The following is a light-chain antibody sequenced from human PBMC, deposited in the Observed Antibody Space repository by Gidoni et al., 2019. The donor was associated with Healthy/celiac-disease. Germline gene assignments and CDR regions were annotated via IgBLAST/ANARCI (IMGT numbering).Light chain of an antibody. Sequence: DILMTHSPDSLPVSLGERATINCKSSQSVLYSSNNKNYLAWYQQKPGQPPKLLIYWASTRESGVPDRFSGSGSGTDFTLTISSLQAEDVAVYYCQQYYSTPPMYTFGQGTKLEIK. CDR3: QQYYSTPPMYT. CDR1: QSVLYSSNNKNY. CDR2: WAS. V-gene: IGKV4-1*01. J-gene: IGKJ2*01.